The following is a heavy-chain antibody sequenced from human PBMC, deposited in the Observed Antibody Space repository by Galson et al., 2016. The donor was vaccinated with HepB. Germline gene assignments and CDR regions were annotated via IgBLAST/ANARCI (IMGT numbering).Heavy chain of an antibody. CDR3: ARDRGGSAGAFNWFDP. Sequence: SLRLSCAASGFTFSTNWMHWVRQAPGKGLVWVSRINGDGTITDYADSVKGRFTISRDNAENTLYLQMNSLRVEDTAVCYCARDRGGSAGAFNWFDPWGQGTLFTFSS. V-gene: IGHV3-74*01. J-gene: IGHJ5*02. CDR2: INGDGTIT. D-gene: IGHD3-10*01. CDR1: GFTFSTNW.